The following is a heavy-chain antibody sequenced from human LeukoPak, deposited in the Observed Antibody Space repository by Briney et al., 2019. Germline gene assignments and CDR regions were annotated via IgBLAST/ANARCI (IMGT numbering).Heavy chain of an antibody. CDR2: IYSGGST. J-gene: IGHJ4*02. CDR1: GFTVSSNY. V-gene: IGHV3-66*01. D-gene: IGHD6-13*01. Sequence: GGSLRLSCAASGFTVSSNYMSWVRQAPGKGLEWVSVIYSGGSTYYADSVKGRFTISRDNSKNTLYLQMNSLRAEDTAVYYCASSLIAAAFDYWGQGTLVTVSP. CDR3: ASSLIAAAFDY.